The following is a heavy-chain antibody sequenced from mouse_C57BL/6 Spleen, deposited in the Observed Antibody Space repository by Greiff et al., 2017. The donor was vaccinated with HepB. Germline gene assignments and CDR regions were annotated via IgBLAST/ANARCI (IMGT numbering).Heavy chain of an antibody. J-gene: IGHJ4*01. CDR2: INPSNGGT. CDR3: ARGRFITTVVRTMDY. D-gene: IGHD1-1*01. CDR1: GYTFTSYW. Sequence: QVQLQQPGTELVKPGASVKLSCKASGYTFTSYWMHWVKQRPGQGLEWIGNINPSNGGTNYNEKFKSKATLTVDKSSSTAYMQLSSLTSKDSAVYYCARGRFITTVVRTMDYWGQGTSVTVSS. V-gene: IGHV1-53*01.